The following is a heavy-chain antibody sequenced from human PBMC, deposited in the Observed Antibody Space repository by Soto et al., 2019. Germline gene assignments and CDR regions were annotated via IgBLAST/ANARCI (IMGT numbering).Heavy chain of an antibody. CDR2: ICSDGST. V-gene: IGHV3-66*01. J-gene: IGHJ4*02. CDR1: GFTVNSNY. CDR3: ASVPMVREVIYSIDF. D-gene: IGHD3-10*01. Sequence: GGSLRLSCAASGFTVNSNYMSWVRQAPGKGLEWVSVICSDGSTYYADSVEGRVIISRDNSNNTLYFQMNSLRAEDTAVYYCASVPMVREVIYSIDFWGQGILVTVSS.